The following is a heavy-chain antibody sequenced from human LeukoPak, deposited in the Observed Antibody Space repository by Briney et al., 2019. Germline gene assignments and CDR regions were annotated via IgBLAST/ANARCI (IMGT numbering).Heavy chain of an antibody. CDR2: INPNSGDT. Sequence: EASVKVSCKASGYIFTGYYMHWVRQAPGQGLEWMGWINPNSGDTNYAQKFQGRVTMTRDMSTSTVYMELSSLRSEDTAVYYCAREDTAMVLDYWGQGTLVTVSS. D-gene: IGHD5-18*01. J-gene: IGHJ4*02. V-gene: IGHV1-2*02. CDR1: GYIFTGYY. CDR3: AREDTAMVLDY.